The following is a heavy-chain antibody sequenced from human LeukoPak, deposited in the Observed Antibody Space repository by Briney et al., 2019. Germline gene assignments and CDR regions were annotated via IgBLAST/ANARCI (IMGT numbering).Heavy chain of an antibody. Sequence: PGGSLRLSCAASGFTFSPYEMNWVRQAPGKGLEWVSYISNSGSGMFYADSVKGRFTISRDNSKNTLYLQMNSLRAEDTGVYYCAKRGYCTTTSCYTSDFDYWGQGTLVTVSS. CDR2: ISNSGSGM. V-gene: IGHV3-48*03. CDR1: GFTFSPYE. D-gene: IGHD2-2*02. J-gene: IGHJ4*02. CDR3: AKRGYCTTTSCYTSDFDY.